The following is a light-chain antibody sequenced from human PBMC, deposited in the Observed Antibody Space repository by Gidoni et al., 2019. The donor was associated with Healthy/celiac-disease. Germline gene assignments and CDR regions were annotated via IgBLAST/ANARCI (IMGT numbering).Light chain of an antibody. CDR3: MQALQTPRT. CDR1: QSLLHSNGYNY. J-gene: IGKJ3*01. CDR2: LGS. V-gene: IGKV2-28*01. Sequence: DLVMTQYPHSLLVTPGETASISCRSSQSLLHSNGYNYLYWYLQKPGQSPQLLIYLGSNLASGVPDRFSGSGSGTDFTLKISRVEAEDVGVYYCMQALQTPRTFXPXTKVDIK.